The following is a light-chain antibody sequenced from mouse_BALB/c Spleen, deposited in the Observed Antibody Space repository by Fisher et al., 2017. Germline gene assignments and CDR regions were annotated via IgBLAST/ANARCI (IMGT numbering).Light chain of an antibody. CDR2: STS. CDR3: QQYSGYPLT. CDR1: SSVSY. V-gene: IGKV4-68*01. J-gene: IGKJ2*01. Sequence: IVMTQTTALMSASPGEKVTMTCSASSSVSYMYWYQQKPRSSPKLWIYSTSNLASGVPARFSGSGSGTSYSLTISSVEAEDAATYYCQQYSGYPLTFGGGTKLEIK.